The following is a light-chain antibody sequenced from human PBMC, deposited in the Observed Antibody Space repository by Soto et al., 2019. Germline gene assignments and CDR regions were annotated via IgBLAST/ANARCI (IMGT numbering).Light chain of an antibody. Sequence: EIVLTQSPGTLSLSPGERATLSCRASQSVSSSYLAWYQQKPGQAPRLLIYDASNRATGIPERFSGSGSGTEFTLTISSLQSEDFAVYYCQQYTNWPKTFGQGTKVDI. V-gene: IGKV3D-20*02. CDR3: QQYTNWPKT. CDR2: DAS. J-gene: IGKJ1*01. CDR1: QSVSSSY.